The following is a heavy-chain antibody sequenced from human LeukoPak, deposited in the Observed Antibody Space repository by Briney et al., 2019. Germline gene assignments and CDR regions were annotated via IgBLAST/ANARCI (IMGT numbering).Heavy chain of an antibody. J-gene: IGHJ4*02. CDR3: ATTLGGYSYGYFDY. D-gene: IGHD5-18*01. V-gene: IGHV3-23*01. Sequence: GGSLRLSCAASGFTFSSFAMSWVRQAPGKGLEWVSAMSGSGGMTYSADSVKGRFTMSRDNSKNTMYLQMNSLRAEDTALYYCATTLGGYSYGYFDYWGQGTLVTVSS. CDR1: GFTFSSFA. CDR2: MSGSGGMT.